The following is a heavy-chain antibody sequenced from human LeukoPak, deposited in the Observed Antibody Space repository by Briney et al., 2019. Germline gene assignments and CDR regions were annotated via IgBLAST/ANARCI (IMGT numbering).Heavy chain of an antibody. Sequence: PGGSLRLSCAASGFTFSSYEMNWVRQAPGKGLEWVSYTTTSGGTIYYTGSVKGRFTVSRDNAKNSLYLQMNSLRAEDTAVYYCARGDTGYSGYDRTFVSLDYWGQGTLVTVSS. CDR1: GFTFSSYE. CDR3: ARGDTGYSGYDRTFVSLDY. V-gene: IGHV3-48*03. CDR2: TTTSGGTI. J-gene: IGHJ4*02. D-gene: IGHD5-12*01.